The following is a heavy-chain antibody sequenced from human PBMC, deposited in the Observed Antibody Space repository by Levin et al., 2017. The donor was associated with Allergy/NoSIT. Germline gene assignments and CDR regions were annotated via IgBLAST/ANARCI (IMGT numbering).Heavy chain of an antibody. D-gene: IGHD6-25*01. CDR3: AREFPIIAADRFDY. J-gene: IGHJ4*02. V-gene: IGHV3-48*02. Sequence: PGGSLRLSCAASGFTFSHYTMNWVRQAPGKGLEWVSYISSSSSTIYYADSVKGRFTISRDNAKYSLYLQMNTLRDEDTAVYYCAREFPIIAADRFDYWGQGTLVTVSS. CDR2: ISSSSSTI. CDR1: GFTFSHYT.